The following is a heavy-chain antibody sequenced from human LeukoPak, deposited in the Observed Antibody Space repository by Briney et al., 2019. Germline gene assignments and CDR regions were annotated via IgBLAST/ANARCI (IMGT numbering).Heavy chain of an antibody. CDR2: ISYDGSNK. J-gene: IGHJ4*02. CDR3: ARGSGVSSGYIDY. D-gene: IGHD3-22*01. V-gene: IGHV3-30-3*01. CDR1: AFTFSSYA. Sequence: PGGSLRLSCAASAFTFSSYAMHWVRQAPGKGLDWVAVISYDGSNKYYADSMKGRFTISRDNSKNTLYLQMNSLRAEDTAVYYCARGSGVSSGYIDYWGQGTLVTVSS.